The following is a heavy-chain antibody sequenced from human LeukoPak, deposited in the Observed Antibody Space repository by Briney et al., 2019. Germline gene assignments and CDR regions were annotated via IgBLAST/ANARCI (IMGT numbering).Heavy chain of an antibody. Sequence: ASVTVSCTASGYTFTSYDINWVRQASGQGLEWMGWMNHNSGNTGYAQKFQGRVTITRNTSISTAYMELSSLRSEDTAVYYCAGGLSVVAATSPQSDYWGQGTLVTVSS. CDR1: GYTFTSYD. D-gene: IGHD2-15*01. J-gene: IGHJ4*02. CDR3: AGGLSVVAATSPQSDY. V-gene: IGHV1-8*01. CDR2: MNHNSGNT.